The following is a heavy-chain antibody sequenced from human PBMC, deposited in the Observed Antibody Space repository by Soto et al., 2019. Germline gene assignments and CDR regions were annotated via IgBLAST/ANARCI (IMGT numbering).Heavy chain of an antibody. Sequence: EVQLVESGGGLVQPGRSLRLSCAACSFTFGDYAMHWVRQTPGKGLEWVSCISWDSGNIVYVDSVEGRFTISRDNAKNSLFLQMNSLRPEDTAFYYCTKGYTTSCFAHFDYWGQGALVTVSS. D-gene: IGHD2-2*01. CDR2: ISWDSGNI. CDR3: TKGYTTSCFAHFDY. CDR1: SFTFGDYA. J-gene: IGHJ4*02. V-gene: IGHV3-9*01.